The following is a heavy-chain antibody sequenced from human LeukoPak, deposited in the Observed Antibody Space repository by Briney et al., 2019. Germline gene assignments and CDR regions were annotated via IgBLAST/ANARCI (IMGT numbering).Heavy chain of an antibody. Sequence: EASVKVSCKTSKNMFTGYFMHWVRQAPGQGLEWIGWINPNSGGTLFARRFQGRVTMTRDTSIGATYMELSRLTSDDTAQYYCAAQCNDDFCYKRDYMDVWSKGTMVIVSS. CDR2: INPNSGGT. J-gene: IGHJ6*03. D-gene: IGHD2-2*02. CDR1: KNMFTGYF. V-gene: IGHV1-2*02. CDR3: AAQCNDDFCYKRDYMDV.